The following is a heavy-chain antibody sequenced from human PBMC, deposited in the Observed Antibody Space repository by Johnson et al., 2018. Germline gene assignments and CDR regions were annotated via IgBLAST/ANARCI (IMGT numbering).Heavy chain of an antibody. D-gene: IGHD2-15*01. Sequence: VQLVESGGGVVQPGRSLRLSCAASGFTFSSYAMHWVRQAPGKGLEWVAVISYDGSNKYYADSVKGRFTISRDISKNPPYLQMNSLRAEDTAVYYCAKVGYCSGGSCPYYYYYMDVWGKGTTVTVSS. V-gene: IGHV3-30*04. CDR3: AKVGYCSGGSCPYYYYYMDV. CDR2: ISYDGSNK. CDR1: GFTFSSYA. J-gene: IGHJ6*03.